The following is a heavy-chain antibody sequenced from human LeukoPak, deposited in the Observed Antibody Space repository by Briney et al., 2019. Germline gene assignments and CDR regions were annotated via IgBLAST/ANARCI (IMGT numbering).Heavy chain of an antibody. CDR3: ARDSFRVVAATFDY. J-gene: IGHJ4*02. CDR2: IYHSGST. V-gene: IGHV4-38-2*02. CDR1: DYSISSGYY. Sequence: SETLSLTCTVSDYSISSGYYWGWIRQPAGKGLEWIGSIYHSGSTYYNPSLKNRVTISVDASKNQFSLKLSSVTAADTAVYYCARDSFRVVAATFDYWGQGTLVTVSS. D-gene: IGHD2-15*01.